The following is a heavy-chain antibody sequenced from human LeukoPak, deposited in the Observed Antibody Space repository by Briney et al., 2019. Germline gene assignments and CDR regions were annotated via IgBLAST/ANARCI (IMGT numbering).Heavy chain of an antibody. CDR3: ARLGEFVYGIDY. CDR1: GYTFTGYY. D-gene: IGHD3-16*01. J-gene: IGHJ4*02. CDR2: INPNSGGT. V-gene: IGHV1-2*02. Sequence: ASVKVSCKASGYTFTGYYMHWVRQAPGQGLEWMGWINPNSGGTNYAQTFQGRVTMTRDTSISTAYMELSRLRSDDTAVYYCARLGEFVYGIDYWGQGTLVTVSS.